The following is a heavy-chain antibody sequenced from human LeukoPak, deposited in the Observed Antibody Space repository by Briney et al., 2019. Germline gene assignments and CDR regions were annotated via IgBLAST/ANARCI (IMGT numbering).Heavy chain of an antibody. V-gene: IGHV4-61*01. J-gene: IGHJ4*02. D-gene: IGHD6-6*01. CDR1: GGSVSSRLYY. CDR3: ARDGSSSEGFDY. CDR2: IYYSGST. Sequence: SETLSLTCTVSGGSVSSRLYYWTWIRQPPGKGLEWIGYIYYSGSTNYNPSLKSRLTISLDTSKNQFSLKLSSVTAADTAVYYCARDGSSSEGFDYWSQGTLVTVSS.